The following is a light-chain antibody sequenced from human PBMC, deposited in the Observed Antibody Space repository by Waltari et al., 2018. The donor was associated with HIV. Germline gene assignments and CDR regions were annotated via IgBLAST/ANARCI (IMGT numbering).Light chain of an antibody. CDR2: DAS. J-gene: IGKJ4*01. Sequence: EIVLTQSPATLSVSPGERATLSCRASQSLNTNLAWNQQKPGQAPRLLIYDASIRATGVPARFSGSGSGTEFTLTISSLQSEDFAVYYCQQYKTWPPTFGGGTKVEIK. CDR3: QQYKTWPPT. V-gene: IGKV3-15*01. CDR1: QSLNTN.